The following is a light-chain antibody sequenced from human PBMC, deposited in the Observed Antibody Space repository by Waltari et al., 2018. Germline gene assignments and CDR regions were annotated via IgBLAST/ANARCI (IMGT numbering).Light chain of an antibody. CDR2: AAS. V-gene: IGKV1-39*01. CDR1: QSIRSY. CDR3: EQSYSTTPSS. Sequence: DIQMTQSPSSLSASVGDRVTITCRASQSIRSYLNWYQQKAGKAPKLLIYAASSLRTGVPSRVRGRGARTEFSLTISSLQPEDIATYYSEQSYSTTPSSFGKGTRLEIK. J-gene: IGKJ5*01.